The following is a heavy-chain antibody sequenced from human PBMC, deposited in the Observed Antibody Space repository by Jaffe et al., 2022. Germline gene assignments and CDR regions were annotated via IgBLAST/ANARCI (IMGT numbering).Heavy chain of an antibody. CDR2: ISWDGGST. D-gene: IGHD2-21*02. V-gene: IGHV3-43D*04. Sequence: EVQLVESGGVVVQPGGSLRLSCAASGFTFDDYAMHWVRQAPGKGLEWVSLISWDGGSTYYADSVKGRFTISRDNSKNSLYLQMNSLRAEDTALYYCAKAPGDSKILGPGVSYYYYMDVWGKGTTVTVSS. CDR3: AKAPGDSKILGPGVSYYYYMDV. CDR1: GFTFDDYA. J-gene: IGHJ6*03.